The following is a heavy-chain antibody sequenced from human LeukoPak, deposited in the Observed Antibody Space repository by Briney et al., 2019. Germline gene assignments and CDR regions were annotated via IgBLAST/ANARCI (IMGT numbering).Heavy chain of an antibody. CDR1: GGTFSSYA. J-gene: IGHJ4*02. CDR3: ARDFNLRFSFDY. Sequence: SVKVSCKASGGTFSSYAISWVRQAPGQGLEWMGGIIPIFGTANYAQKFQGRVTITADKSTSTAYMELSSLRSEDTAVYYCARDFNLRFSFDYWGQGTLVTVSS. D-gene: IGHD5/OR15-5a*01. CDR2: IIPIFGTA. V-gene: IGHV1-69*06.